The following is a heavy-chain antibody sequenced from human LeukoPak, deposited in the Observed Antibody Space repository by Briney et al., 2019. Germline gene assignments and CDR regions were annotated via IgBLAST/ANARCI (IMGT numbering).Heavy chain of an antibody. V-gene: IGHV3-7*01. CDR1: GFTFSNYW. Sequence: TGGSLRLSCAASGFTFSNYWMSWVRQAPGKGLEWAANIKQDGSEKCYVDSVKGRFTISRDNAKNPLYLQMNSLRAEDTAVYYCARDRWELLSNPYHYCGLDVWGQGTTVTVSS. CDR3: ARDRWELLSNPYHYCGLDV. D-gene: IGHD2-15*01. CDR2: IKQDGSEK. J-gene: IGHJ6*02.